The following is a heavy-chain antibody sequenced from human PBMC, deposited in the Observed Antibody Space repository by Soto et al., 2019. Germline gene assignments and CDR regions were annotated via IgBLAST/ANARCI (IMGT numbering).Heavy chain of an antibody. D-gene: IGHD3-22*01. V-gene: IGHV1-2*02. J-gene: IGHJ5*02. CDR2: INPNSGGT. CDR1: GYTFTGYY. Sequence: GASVKVSCKASGYTFTGYYMHWVRQAPGQGLEWMGWINPNSGGTNYAQKFQGRVTMTRDTSISTAYMELSRLRSDDTAVYYCARDYYYDSSGYPNWFDPWGQGTLVTVSS. CDR3: ARDYYYDSSGYPNWFDP.